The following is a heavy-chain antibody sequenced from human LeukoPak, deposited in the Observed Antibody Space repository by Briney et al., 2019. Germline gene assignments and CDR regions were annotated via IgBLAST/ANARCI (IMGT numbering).Heavy chain of an antibody. V-gene: IGHV1-58*01. Sequence: SVKVSCKPSVFTFTNSAVQWVRQARGQRLEWIGWIVVGSGNTNYAQKFQERVTITRDMSTSTAYMELSSLRYEDTAVYYCAADPWFGELRDYWGQGTLVTVSS. J-gene: IGHJ4*02. D-gene: IGHD3-10*01. CDR1: VFTFTNSA. CDR2: IVVGSGNT. CDR3: AADPWFGELRDY.